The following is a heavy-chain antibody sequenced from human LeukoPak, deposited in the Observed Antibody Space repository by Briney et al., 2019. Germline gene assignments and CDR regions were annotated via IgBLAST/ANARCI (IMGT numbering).Heavy chain of an antibody. V-gene: IGHV3-7*01. Sequence: GGSLRLSCEASTFTFRSYWMSWVRQAPGKGLQWIANIRQDGNAKYYVDSVKGRFTISRDNAKKSVYLQMNCLRADDTAVYYCARDGYGDSTGAFDVWGQGTMVTVSS. D-gene: IGHD4-17*01. CDR3: ARDGYGDSTGAFDV. J-gene: IGHJ3*01. CDR1: TFTFRSYW. CDR2: IRQDGNAK.